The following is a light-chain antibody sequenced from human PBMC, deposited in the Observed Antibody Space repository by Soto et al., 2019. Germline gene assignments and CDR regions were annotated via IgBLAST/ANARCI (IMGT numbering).Light chain of an antibody. Sequence: DIQMTQSPSSVSASVGDRVAITCRASQDISSWLAWYQQKPGKAPKLLIYAASSLQSGVPSRFSGSGSGTDFTLTISNLQPEDFATYYCQQATTFPTFAGGTKVEIK. CDR2: AAS. CDR3: QQATTFPT. J-gene: IGKJ4*01. CDR1: QDISSW. V-gene: IGKV1-12*01.